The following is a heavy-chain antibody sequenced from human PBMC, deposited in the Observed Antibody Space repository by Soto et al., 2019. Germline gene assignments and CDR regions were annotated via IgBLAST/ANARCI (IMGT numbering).Heavy chain of an antibody. V-gene: IGHV1-2*02. CDR1: GYTFSGYY. CDR2: INTLSGDT. D-gene: IGHD3-3*02. J-gene: IGHJ4*02. CDR3: ARSLLNVILPLAY. Sequence: QVPLVQSGAEVRKPGASVKVSCKASGYTFSGYYMHWVLQAPGQGLEWMGWINTLSGDTSFPQKFQGRLAMTRDTSIETAFMEVSRLTSDDTAIYYCARSLLNVILPLAYWDQGTLVSVSS.